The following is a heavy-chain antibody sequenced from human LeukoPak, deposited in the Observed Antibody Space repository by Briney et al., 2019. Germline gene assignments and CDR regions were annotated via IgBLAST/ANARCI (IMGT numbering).Heavy chain of an antibody. V-gene: IGHV4-59*01. D-gene: IGHD3-22*01. CDR3: ATRGYYDSSGYGEAFDI. CDR2: IYYSGST. Sequence: SETLSPTCTVSGGSISSYYWSWIRQPPGKGLEWIGYIYYSGSTNYNPSLKSRVTISVDTSKNQFSLKLSSVTAADTAVYYCATRGYYDSSGYGEAFDIWGQGTMVTVSS. CDR1: GGSISSYY. J-gene: IGHJ3*02.